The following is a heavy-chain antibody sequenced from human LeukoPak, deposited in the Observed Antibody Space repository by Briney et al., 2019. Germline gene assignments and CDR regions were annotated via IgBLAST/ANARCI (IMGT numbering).Heavy chain of an antibody. Sequence: SVKVSCKASGGTFSSYAISWVRQAPGQGLEWMGGIIPIFGTANYAQKFQVRVTITTDESTSTAYMELSSLRSEDAAVYYCARADSSGSTFDYWGQGTLVTVSS. V-gene: IGHV1-69*05. CDR2: IIPIFGTA. CDR3: ARADSSGSTFDY. J-gene: IGHJ4*02. CDR1: GGTFSSYA. D-gene: IGHD3-22*01.